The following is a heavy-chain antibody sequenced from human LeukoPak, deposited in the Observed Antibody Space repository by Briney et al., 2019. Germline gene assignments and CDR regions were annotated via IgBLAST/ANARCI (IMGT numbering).Heavy chain of an antibody. CDR3: ARQTGAGLFILP. J-gene: IGHJ4*02. Sequence: SETLSLTCTVSGGSISTSNSYWGWIRRPPGKGLEWVGSIYYSGNTYYNPSLKSRVTISVDTSMNQFSLILTSVTAADTAVYYCARQTGAGLFILPGGQGTLVTVSS. CDR2: IYYSGNT. CDR1: GGSISTSNSY. V-gene: IGHV4-39*01. D-gene: IGHD3-3*01.